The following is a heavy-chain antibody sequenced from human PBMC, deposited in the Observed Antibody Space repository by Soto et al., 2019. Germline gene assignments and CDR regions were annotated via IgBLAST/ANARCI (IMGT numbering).Heavy chain of an antibody. CDR1: GYTFTSYG. D-gene: IGHD3-3*01. Sequence: ASVKVSGKASGYTFTSYGISWVRQAPGQGLEWMGWISAYNGNTNYAQKLQGRVTMTTDTSTSTAYMELRSLRSDDTAVYYCVRDRGYDFWSGYYYYGMDVWGQGTTVTVSS. V-gene: IGHV1-18*04. CDR3: VRDRGYDFWSGYYYYGMDV. CDR2: ISAYNGNT. J-gene: IGHJ6*02.